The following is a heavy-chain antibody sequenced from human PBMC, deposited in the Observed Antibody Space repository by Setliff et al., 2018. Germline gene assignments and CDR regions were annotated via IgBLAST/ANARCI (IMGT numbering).Heavy chain of an antibody. CDR1: GDSLRNDY. CDR3: ARGRLSFGSYGSGNQWKYYYYMDV. CDR2: MHAGGNI. D-gene: IGHD3-10*01. V-gene: IGHV4-4*08. J-gene: IGHJ6*03. Sequence: SETLSLTCSVSGDSLRNDYWTWIRQPPGKGLEWIGNMHAGGNINYNPSLKSRVTLSLATSKNLFSLNLTSVTAADTAIYYCARGRLSFGSYGSGNQWKYYYYMDVWGKGTTVTVSS.